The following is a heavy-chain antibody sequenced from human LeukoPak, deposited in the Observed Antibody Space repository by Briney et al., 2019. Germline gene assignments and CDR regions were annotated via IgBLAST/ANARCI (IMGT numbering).Heavy chain of an antibody. CDR3: ARNKAPRSWSYFDY. J-gene: IGHJ4*02. CDR1: GGSISSYY. CDR2: IYYSGST. D-gene: IGHD6-13*01. Sequence: SETLSLXCTVSGGSISSYYWSWIRQPPGKGLEWIGYIYYSGSTNYNPSLKSRVTISVDTSKNQFSLKLSSVTAADTAVYYCARNKAPRSWSYFDYWGQGTLVTVSS. V-gene: IGHV4-59*01.